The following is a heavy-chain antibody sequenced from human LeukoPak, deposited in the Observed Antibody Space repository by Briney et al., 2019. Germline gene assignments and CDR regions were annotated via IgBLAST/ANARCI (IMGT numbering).Heavy chain of an antibody. V-gene: IGHV4-59*01. CDR3: ARDYSNYDGYYFDY. CDR2: IYYSGST. Sequence: SETLSFTCTVSGGSISSYYWSWIRQPPGKGLEWIGYIYYSGSTNYNPSLKSRVTISVDTSKNQFSLKLSSVTAADTAVYYCARDYSNYDGYYFDYWGQGTLVTVSS. D-gene: IGHD4-11*01. CDR1: GGSISSYY. J-gene: IGHJ4*02.